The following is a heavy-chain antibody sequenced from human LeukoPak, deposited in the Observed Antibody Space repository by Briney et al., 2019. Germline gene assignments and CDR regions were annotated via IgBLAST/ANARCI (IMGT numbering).Heavy chain of an antibody. CDR3: ARETPRRGETRDGYR. V-gene: IGHV3-7*01. D-gene: IGHD5-24*01. CDR2: IKTDGSEK. J-gene: IGHJ4*02. CDR1: GFTFSNSW. Sequence: GALRLSCEASGFTFSNSWMTWVRQTPGKGLEWVANIKTDGSEKYYVDSVKGRFTISRDNPKNLLFLQINSLRVEDTAVYYCARETPRRGETRDGYRWGQGTVVTVSS.